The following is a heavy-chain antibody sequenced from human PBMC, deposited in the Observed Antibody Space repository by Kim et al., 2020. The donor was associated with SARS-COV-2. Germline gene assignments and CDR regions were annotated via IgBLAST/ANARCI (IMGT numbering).Heavy chain of an antibody. CDR2: IKQDGSQK. CDR1: GFTFSNYW. D-gene: IGHD1-26*01. Sequence: GGSLRLSCAASGFTFSNYWMSWVRQAPGKGLEWVANIKQDGSQKFYVDSVKGRFTISRDNAKNSLYLQMNSLRAEDTAVYYCARGSREVREVGEYGYHFDHWGQGTLLTVSS. J-gene: IGHJ4*02. CDR3: ARGSREVREVGEYGYHFDH. V-gene: IGHV3-7*01.